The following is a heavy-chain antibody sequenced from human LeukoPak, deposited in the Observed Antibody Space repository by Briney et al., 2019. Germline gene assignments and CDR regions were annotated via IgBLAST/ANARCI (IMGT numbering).Heavy chain of an antibody. V-gene: IGHV4-34*01. J-gene: IGHJ5*02. CDR3: ARHYYYGSGSYHWFDP. D-gene: IGHD3-10*01. CDR2: INHSGST. CDR1: GASFSGYY. Sequence: SSETLSLTCAVYGASFSGYYWSWIRQPPGKGLEWIGGINHSGSTNYNPSLKSRVTISVDTSKNQFSLKLSSVPSANTAVFYCARHYYYGSGSYHWFDPWGKGTRVTVSS.